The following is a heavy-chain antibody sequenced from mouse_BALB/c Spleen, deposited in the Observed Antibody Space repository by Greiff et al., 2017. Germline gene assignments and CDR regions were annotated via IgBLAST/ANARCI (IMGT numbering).Heavy chain of an antibody. CDR2: ILPGSGST. CDR1: GYTFSSYW. CDR3: ARLYDGNYEGYFDY. D-gene: IGHD2-1*01. Sequence: VQGVESGAELMKPGASVKISCKATGYTFSSYWIEWVKQRPGHGLEWIGEILPGSGSTNYNEKFKGKATFTADTSSNTAYMQLSSLTSEDSAVYYCARLYDGNYEGYFDYWGQGTTLTVSS. J-gene: IGHJ2*01. V-gene: IGHV1-9*01.